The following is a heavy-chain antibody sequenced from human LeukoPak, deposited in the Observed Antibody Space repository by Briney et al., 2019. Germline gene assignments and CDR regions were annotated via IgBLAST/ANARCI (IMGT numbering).Heavy chain of an antibody. V-gene: IGHV3-30*04. CDR1: GFTFSSYA. J-gene: IGHJ4*02. CDR3: ARESSITMVRGGDYFDY. Sequence: GSLRLSCAASGFTFSSYAMHWVRQAPGKGLEWVAVISYDGSNKYYADSVKGRFTISRDNSKNTLYLQMNSLRAEDTAEYYCARESSITMVRGGDYFDYWGQGTLVTVSS. D-gene: IGHD3-10*01. CDR2: ISYDGSNK.